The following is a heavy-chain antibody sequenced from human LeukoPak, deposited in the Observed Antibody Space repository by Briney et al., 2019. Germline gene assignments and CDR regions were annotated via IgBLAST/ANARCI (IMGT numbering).Heavy chain of an antibody. J-gene: IGHJ4*02. D-gene: IGHD3-9*01. Sequence: SVKVSCKAFGGTFSSYAISWVRQAPGQGLEWMGGIIPIFGTANYAQKFQGRVTITADESTSTAYMELSSLRSEDTAVYYCARPHELYDILTGPLDYWGQGTLVTVSS. CDR1: GGTFSSYA. V-gene: IGHV1-69*13. CDR2: IIPIFGTA. CDR3: ARPHELYDILTGPLDY.